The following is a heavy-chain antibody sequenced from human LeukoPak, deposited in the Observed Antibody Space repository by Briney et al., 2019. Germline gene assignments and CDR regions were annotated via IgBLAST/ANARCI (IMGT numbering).Heavy chain of an antibody. J-gene: IGHJ6*03. CDR2: INPNSGGT. CDR3: ARGPIIDIAIVPAADEYYYMDV. V-gene: IGHV1-2*02. CDR1: GYTFTGYY. Sequence: GASVKVSCKASGYTFTGYYMHWVRQAPGQGLEWMGWINPNSGGTNYAQKFQGRVTMTRDTSISTAYMELSRLRSDYTAVYYCARGPIIDIAIVPAADEYYYMDVWGKGTTVTVSS. D-gene: IGHD2-2*01.